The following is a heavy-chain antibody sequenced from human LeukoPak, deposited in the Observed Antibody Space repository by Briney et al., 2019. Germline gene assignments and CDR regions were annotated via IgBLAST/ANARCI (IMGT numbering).Heavy chain of an antibody. CDR2: IYSGGST. CDR1: GFTVSSNH. Sequence: GGSLRLSCAASGFTVSSNHMSWVRQAPGKGLEWVSVIYSGGSTYYADSVKSRFTISRDNSMNTLYLQMNSLRAEDTAVYYCARAGSSGWYHFDYWGQGTLVTVSS. V-gene: IGHV3-66*01. CDR3: ARAGSSGWYHFDY. D-gene: IGHD6-19*01. J-gene: IGHJ4*02.